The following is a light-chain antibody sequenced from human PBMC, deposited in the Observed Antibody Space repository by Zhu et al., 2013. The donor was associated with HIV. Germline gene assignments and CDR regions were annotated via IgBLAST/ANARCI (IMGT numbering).Light chain of an antibody. CDR3: QQSYSIPT. Sequence: DIQMTQSPSSLSASVGDTVTITCRASQTISSYLHWYQQKPGKAPKLLMYAASSSQSGVPSRFSGSGSGTDFTLTIRSLQPEDFATYYCQQSYSIPTFGEGPWWTSN. V-gene: IGKV1-39*01. CDR2: AAS. J-gene: IGKJ4*01. CDR1: QTISSY.